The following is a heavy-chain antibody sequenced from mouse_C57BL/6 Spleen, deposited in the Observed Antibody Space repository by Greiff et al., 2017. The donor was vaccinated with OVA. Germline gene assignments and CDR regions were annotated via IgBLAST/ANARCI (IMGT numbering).Heavy chain of an antibody. CDR1: GYTFTDYY. Sequence: QVQLKESGPELVKPGASVKISCKASGYTFTDYYINWVKQRPGQGLEWIGWIFPGSGSTYYNEKFKGKATLTVDKSSSTAYMLLSSLTSEDSAVYFCAVAGGNHYFDYWGQGTTLTVSS. J-gene: IGHJ2*01. CDR3: AVAGGNHYFDY. D-gene: IGHD2-1*01. CDR2: IFPGSGST. V-gene: IGHV1-75*01.